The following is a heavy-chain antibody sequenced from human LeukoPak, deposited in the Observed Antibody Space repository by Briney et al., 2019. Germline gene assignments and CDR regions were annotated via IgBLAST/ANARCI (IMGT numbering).Heavy chain of an antibody. J-gene: IGHJ4*02. CDR3: AKSGLVAATYFDY. D-gene: IGHD1-26*01. Sequence: PGGSLRLSCAASGFTFSTYAMSWVRQAPGNGLEWVSAISGSGGSTYYADSVKGRFTISRDNSKNTLYLQMNSLRAEDTAVYYCAKSGLVAATYFDYWGQGTLVTVSS. CDR1: GFTFSTYA. CDR2: ISGSGGST. V-gene: IGHV3-23*01.